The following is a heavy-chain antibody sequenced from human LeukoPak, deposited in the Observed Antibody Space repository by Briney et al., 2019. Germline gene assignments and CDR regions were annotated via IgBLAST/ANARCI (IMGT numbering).Heavy chain of an antibody. CDR3: ARGYYDILTGYYRCYLYYMDV. CDR2: IIPIFGTA. J-gene: IGHJ6*03. V-gene: IGHV1-69*06. Sequence: ASVKVSCKASGVTFSNFAISWVRQAPGQGLEWMGGIIPIFGTANYAQKFQGRVTITADKSTSTAYMELSSLRSEDTAVYYCARGYYDILTGYYRCYLYYMDVWGKGTTVTVSS. CDR1: GVTFSNFA. D-gene: IGHD3-9*01.